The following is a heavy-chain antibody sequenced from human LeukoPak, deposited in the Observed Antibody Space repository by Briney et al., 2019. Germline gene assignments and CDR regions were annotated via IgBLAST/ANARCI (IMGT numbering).Heavy chain of an antibody. Sequence: SETLSLTCTVSGDSISSSSHYWGWIRQPPGKGLEWIGSVSYSGGTYYNPSLKSRVTISVDTSKNQFSVRLSSVTAADTAVYYCARHLGTTVVTRVYVYWGQGALVTVSS. CDR3: ARHLGTTVVTRVYVY. D-gene: IGHD1-1*01. CDR1: GDSISSSSHY. J-gene: IGHJ4*02. V-gene: IGHV4-39*01. CDR2: VSYSGGT.